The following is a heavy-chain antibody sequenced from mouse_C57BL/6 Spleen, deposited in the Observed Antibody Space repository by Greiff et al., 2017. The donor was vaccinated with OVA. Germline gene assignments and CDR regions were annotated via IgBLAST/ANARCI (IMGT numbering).Heavy chain of an antibody. CDR1: GYTFTSYW. Sequence: QVQLQQPGAKLVKPGASVKMSCKASGYTFTSYWITWVKQRPGQGLEWLGDIYPGSGSTNYNEKIKSKATLTVDTSSSTAYMQLSSLTSDDSAVYYCAREYYYGSGYYAMGYWGQGTSVTVSS. CDR3: AREYYYGSGYYAMGY. D-gene: IGHD1-1*01. CDR2: IYPGSGST. J-gene: IGHJ4*01. V-gene: IGHV1-55*01.